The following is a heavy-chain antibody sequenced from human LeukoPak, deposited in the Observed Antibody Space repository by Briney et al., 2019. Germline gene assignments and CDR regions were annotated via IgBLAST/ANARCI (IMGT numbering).Heavy chain of an antibody. CDR3: ARDNYLFGGYYYYYGMDV. CDR1: GITFSSYA. V-gene: IGHV3-23*01. Sequence: GGSLRLSCAAAGITFSSYALSWVRQAPGKGLEWVSAISGSGDSTYYADSVKGRFTISRDNSKNTVSLQMNSLGAEDTAVYYCARDNYLFGGYYYYYGMDVWGQGTTVTVSS. J-gene: IGHJ6*02. D-gene: IGHD3-16*01. CDR2: ISGSGDST.